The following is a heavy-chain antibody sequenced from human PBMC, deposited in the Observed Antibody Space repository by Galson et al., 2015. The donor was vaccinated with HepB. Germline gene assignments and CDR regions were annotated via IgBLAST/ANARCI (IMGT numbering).Heavy chain of an antibody. V-gene: IGHV3-30*18. Sequence: SLRLSCAASGFTFSSYGMHWVRQAPGKGLEWVAVISYDGSNKYYADSVKGRFTISRDNSKNTLYLQMNSLRAEDTAVYYCAKEEPFRELYYMDVWGKGTTVTVSS. J-gene: IGHJ6*03. D-gene: IGHD3-10*01. CDR2: ISYDGSNK. CDR1: GFTFSSYG. CDR3: AKEEPFRELYYMDV.